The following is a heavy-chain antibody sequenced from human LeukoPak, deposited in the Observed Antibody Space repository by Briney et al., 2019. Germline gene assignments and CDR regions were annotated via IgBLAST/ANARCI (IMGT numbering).Heavy chain of an antibody. CDR3: ARRVPSQVITDYFDY. D-gene: IGHD3-16*01. CDR2: IDSSSRTT. V-gene: IGHV3-48*04. J-gene: IGHJ4*02. CDR1: GFTFSTYS. Sequence: GGSLRLSCAASGFTFSTYSMNWVRQAPGKGLEWVSFIDSSSRTTFYADSVKGRCTISRDNAKNSLFLQMNSLRAEDTAVYYCARRVPSQVITDYFDYWGQGTLVTVSS.